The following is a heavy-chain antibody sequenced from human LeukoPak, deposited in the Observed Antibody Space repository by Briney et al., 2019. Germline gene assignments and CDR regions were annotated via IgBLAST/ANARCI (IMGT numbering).Heavy chain of an antibody. V-gene: IGHV3-74*01. CDR2: INSDGSST. Sequence: GGSLRLSCAASGFTFSSYWMHWVRQAPGKGLVWVSRINSDGSSTSYADSVKGRFTISRDNAKNTLYLQMNSLRAEDTAVYYCARKVPRQEYYFDYWGQGTLVTVSS. D-gene: IGHD1-1*01. CDR1: GFTFSSYW. CDR3: ARKVPRQEYYFDY. J-gene: IGHJ4*02.